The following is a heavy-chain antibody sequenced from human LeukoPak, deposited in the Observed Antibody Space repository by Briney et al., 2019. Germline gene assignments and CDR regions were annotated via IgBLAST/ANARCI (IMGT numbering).Heavy chain of an antibody. D-gene: IGHD4-11*01. V-gene: IGHV4-59*08. CDR2: ISYSGYT. J-gene: IGHJ4*02. CDR3: ARHDYSNPRVDY. Sequence: SETLSLTCTVSGGSINSYYWSWIRQPPGKGLEWIGYISYSGYTNFHPSLKSRATIAVAMSKNQFSLKLSSVTAADTAVYYCARHDYSNPRVDYWGQGTPVTVSS. CDR1: GGSINSYY.